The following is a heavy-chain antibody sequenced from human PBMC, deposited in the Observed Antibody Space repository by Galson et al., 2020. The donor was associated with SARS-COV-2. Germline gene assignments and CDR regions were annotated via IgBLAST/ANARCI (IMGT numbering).Heavy chain of an antibody. V-gene: IGHV3-74*01. CDR3: ARDRDVFGSGTYYAAYFRH. D-gene: IGHD3-10*01. J-gene: IGHJ1*01. Sequence: GGSLRLTCAASGFTFSSYWMHWVRQAPGTGLVWVSRSNSDGSSISYADSVKGRFTISRDNAENTLYLQMNSLRAEDTAMYYCARDRDVFGSGTYYAAYFRHWGQGTLVTVSS. CDR2: SNSDGSSI. CDR1: GFTFSSYW.